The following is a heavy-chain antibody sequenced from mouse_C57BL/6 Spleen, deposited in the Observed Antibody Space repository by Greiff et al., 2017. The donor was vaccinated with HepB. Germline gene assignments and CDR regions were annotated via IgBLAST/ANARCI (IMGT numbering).Heavy chain of an antibody. CDR2: ISYDGSN. Sequence: EVKLQQSGPGLVKPSQSLSLTCSVTGYSITSGYYWNWIRQFPGNKLEWMGYISYDGSNNYNPSLKNRISITRDTSKNQCFLKLNSVTTEDTATYYCARFDDYDPWYFDVWGTGTTVTVSS. V-gene: IGHV3-6*01. CDR3: ARFDDYDPWYFDV. J-gene: IGHJ1*03. D-gene: IGHD2-4*01. CDR1: GYSITSGYY.